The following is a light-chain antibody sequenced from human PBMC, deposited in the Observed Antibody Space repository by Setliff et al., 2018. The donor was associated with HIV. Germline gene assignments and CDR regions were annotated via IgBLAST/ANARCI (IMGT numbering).Light chain of an antibody. V-gene: IGLV2-23*01. CDR2: RAT. CDR3: CSNTGSNTYV. CDR1: SGDVGRYNL. J-gene: IGLJ1*01. Sequence: QSALTQPASVSGSPGQSITISCTGTSGDVGRYNLVSWYQQHPGKAPKLMIYRATKRPSGVSNRFSGSKSGNTASLTISGLQAEDEADYYCCSNTGSNTYVFGTGTKV.